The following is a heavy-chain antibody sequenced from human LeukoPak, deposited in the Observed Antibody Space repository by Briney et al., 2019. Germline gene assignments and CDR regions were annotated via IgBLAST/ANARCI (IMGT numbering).Heavy chain of an antibody. CDR1: GYTFTSYG. CDR2: ISAYDGNT. J-gene: IGHJ4*02. Sequence: ASVKVSCKASGYTFTSYGISWVRQAPGQGLEWMGWISAYDGNTNYAQTFQDRVTMTRDTSTSTVYMELRSLRSDDTTMYYCARDGVVTPYYFDYWGQGTLVTVSS. CDR3: ARDGVVTPYYFDY. D-gene: IGHD3-3*01. V-gene: IGHV1-18*01.